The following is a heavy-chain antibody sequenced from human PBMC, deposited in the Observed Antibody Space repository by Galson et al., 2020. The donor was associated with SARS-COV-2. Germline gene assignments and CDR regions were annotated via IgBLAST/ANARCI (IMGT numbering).Heavy chain of an antibody. V-gene: IGHV4-31*03. J-gene: IGHJ3*02. CDR3: ARDLGYCTNGVWRRGAFDI. Sequence: SETLSLTCTVSGGSISSGGYYWSCLRPHPGLGLEWNRYISYTASTYSNPSLKRRVTISVDTSKNQFSLKLSSVTAADTAVYYCARDLGYCTNGVWRRGAFDIWGRVTMVTVSS. D-gene: IGHD2-8*01. CDR2: ISYTAST. CDR1: GGSISSGGYY.